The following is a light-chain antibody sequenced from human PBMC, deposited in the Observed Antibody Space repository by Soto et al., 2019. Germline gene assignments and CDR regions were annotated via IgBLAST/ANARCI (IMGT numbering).Light chain of an antibody. CDR2: EVS. Sequence: QSALTQPASVSGSPGQSITISCTGTSGDVGSYNLVSWYQQHPGKAPKLMIYEVSKRPSGVSNLFSGSKSGNTASLTISGLQAEDEADYYCCSYAGSSTVLFGGGTKVTVL. J-gene: IGLJ2*01. CDR3: CSYAGSSTVL. V-gene: IGLV2-23*02. CDR1: SGDVGSYNL.